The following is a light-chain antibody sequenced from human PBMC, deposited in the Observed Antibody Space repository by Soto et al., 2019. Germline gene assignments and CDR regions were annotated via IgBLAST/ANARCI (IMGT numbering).Light chain of an antibody. J-gene: IGKJ4*01. V-gene: IGKV2-28*01. CDR1: QSLLHSNGYNY. Sequence: DIVMTQSPLSLPVTPGEPASISCRSSQSLLHSNGYNYLDWYLQKPGQSPQLLIYLGSNRASGVPDRFSGSGSGTDFTLKINRVEAEDVGLYFCAQGLATPFTFGGGTKV. CDR3: AQGLATPFT. CDR2: LGS.